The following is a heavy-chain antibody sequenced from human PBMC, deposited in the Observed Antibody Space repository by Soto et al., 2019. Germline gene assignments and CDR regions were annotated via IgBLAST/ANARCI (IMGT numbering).Heavy chain of an antibody. CDR1: GYRFINYW. V-gene: IGHV5-10-1*03. CDR2: IDPSDSYT. CDR3: VRHGNGTPFYFEF. Sequence: EVQLVQSGAEVKKPGESLRLSCQGSGYRFINYWISWLRQMPGKGLEWVGRIDPSDSYTVYSPSFQGHVTISIDTAINTAFLEWRSLQASDTAMYYCVRHGNGTPFYFEFWGQGTLVPVSS. J-gene: IGHJ4*02. D-gene: IGHD1-1*01.